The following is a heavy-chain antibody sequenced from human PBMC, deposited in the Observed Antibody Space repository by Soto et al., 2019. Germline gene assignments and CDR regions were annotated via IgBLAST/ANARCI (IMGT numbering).Heavy chain of an antibody. D-gene: IGHD4-4*01. CDR1: GFIFSSYG. V-gene: IGHV3-33*01. J-gene: IGHJ6*02. CDR3: ARDGPTTITYPGMDV. Sequence: QVQLVESGGGVVQPGTSLRLSCVASGFIFSSYGMHWVRQAPGKGLEWVAVMWYDGRNKYYADSVKGRFTISRDNSKNMLYLEMSSLRAEDTAVYYCARDGPTTITYPGMDVWGQGTTVTVSS. CDR2: MWYDGRNK.